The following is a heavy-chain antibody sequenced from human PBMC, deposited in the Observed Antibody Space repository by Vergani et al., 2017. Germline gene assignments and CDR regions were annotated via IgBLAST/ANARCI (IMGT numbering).Heavy chain of an antibody. D-gene: IGHD5-24*01. CDR3: VREVVARAWLQLPCAFDI. CDR1: GGSISSSSYY. Sequence: QLQLQESGPGLVKPSETLSLTCTVSGGSISSSSYYWGWIRQPPGKGLEWIGSIYYSGSTYYTPSLKSRVTISVDTSKNQFSLKLSSVTAADTAVYYCVREVVARAWLQLPCAFDIWGQGTMVTVSS. V-gene: IGHV4-39*02. CDR2: IYYSGST. J-gene: IGHJ3*02.